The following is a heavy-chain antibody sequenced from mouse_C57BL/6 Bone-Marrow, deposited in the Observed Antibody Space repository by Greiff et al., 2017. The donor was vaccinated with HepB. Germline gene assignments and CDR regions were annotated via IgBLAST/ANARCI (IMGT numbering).Heavy chain of an antibody. J-gene: IGHJ3*01. Sequence: EVQRVESGGGLVQPGGSLKLSCAASGFTFSDYGMAWVRQAPRKGPEWVAFISNLAYSIYYADTVTGRFTISRENAKNTLYLEMSSLRSEDTAMYYCARQGGSSLWFAYWGQGTLVTVSA. CDR2: ISNLAYSI. CDR3: ARQGGSSLWFAY. V-gene: IGHV5-15*01. CDR1: GFTFSDYG. D-gene: IGHD1-1*01.